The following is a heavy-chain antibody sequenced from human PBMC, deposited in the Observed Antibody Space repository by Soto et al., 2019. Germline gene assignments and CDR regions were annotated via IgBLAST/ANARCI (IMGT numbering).Heavy chain of an antibody. CDR3: ARDIGFDYVN. CDR1: GFNVMSYW. V-gene: IGHV3-7*01. D-gene: IGHD3-16*01. Sequence: PVGSLRLSCAVSGFNVMSYWMSWVRRAPGKGLEWVASIKEDGSEIYYLHSVRGRFSISRDSAGNALHLTMNYLSAEDTGVYFCARDIGFDYVNWGQGTLVTVSS. CDR2: IKEDGSEI. J-gene: IGHJ4*02.